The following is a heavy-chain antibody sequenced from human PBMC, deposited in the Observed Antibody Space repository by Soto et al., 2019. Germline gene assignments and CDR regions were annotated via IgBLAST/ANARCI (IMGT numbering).Heavy chain of an antibody. J-gene: IGHJ4*02. CDR2: ISWNSGYI. D-gene: IGHD6-19*01. V-gene: IGHV3-9*01. CDR1: GFTFDDYA. CDR3: VKSTWRIAVAGTFGY. Sequence: EVQLVESGGGLVQPGRSLRLSCVASGFTFDDYAMHWVRQAPGEGLEWVSGISWNSGYIGYADSVKGRFTISRDNTKNSLFLQMNSLSAEDTALNYCVKSTWRIAVAGTFGYWGQGTLVTVSS.